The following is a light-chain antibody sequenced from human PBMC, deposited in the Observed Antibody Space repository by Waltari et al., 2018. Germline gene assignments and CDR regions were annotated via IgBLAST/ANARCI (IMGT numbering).Light chain of an antibody. CDR3: ASWDDSLNGHWV. Sequence: QSVLTQPPSASGTPGQRVTISCSGSYSNIGSNVSNWYQQLPGKAPKLLIYRSDRRPSGVPVRFSGSKSGSSASLAIDGLHSEDEADYYCASWDDSLNGHWVFGGGTKVTVL. J-gene: IGLJ3*02. V-gene: IGLV1-44*01. CDR2: RSD. CDR1: YSNIGSNV.